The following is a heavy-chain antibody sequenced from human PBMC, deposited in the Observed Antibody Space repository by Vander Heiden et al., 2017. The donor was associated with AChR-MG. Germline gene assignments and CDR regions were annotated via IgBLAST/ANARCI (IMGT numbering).Heavy chain of an antibody. J-gene: IGHJ3*02. V-gene: IGHV3-21*01. D-gene: IGHD1-26*01. CDR2: ISSSSSYI. CDR1: GFTFSSYS. Sequence: EVQLVESGGGLVKPGGSLRLSCAASGFTFSSYSMNWVRQAPGKGLEWVSSISSSSSYIYYADSVKGRFTISRDNAKNSLYLQMNSLRAEDTAVYYCATSLWAEDAFDIWGQGTMVTVSS. CDR3: ATSLWAEDAFDI.